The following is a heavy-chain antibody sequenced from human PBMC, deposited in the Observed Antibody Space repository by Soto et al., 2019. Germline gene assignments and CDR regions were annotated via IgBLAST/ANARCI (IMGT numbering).Heavy chain of an antibody. Sequence: PSETLSLTCTVSNYSISSGYYWGWIRQSPGEGLEWIVSMYHSGTTYYNPSLKSRLTVSLDTSKNQFSLKLTSVTAADTAVYFCAREIRHPDNYFGMDVWGQGTTVTVSS. CDR3: AREIRHPDNYFGMDV. CDR2: MYHSGTT. CDR1: NYSISSGYY. J-gene: IGHJ6*02. V-gene: IGHV4-38-2*02. D-gene: IGHD3-10*01.